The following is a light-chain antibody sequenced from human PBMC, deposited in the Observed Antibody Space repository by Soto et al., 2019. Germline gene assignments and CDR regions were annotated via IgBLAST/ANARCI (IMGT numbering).Light chain of an antibody. CDR1: QSVLYNSNNKNY. J-gene: IGKJ4*01. Sequence: DIVMTQSPDSLAVSLGERATINCKSSQSVLYNSNNKNYLAWYQQKPGQPPKLLFYWASARESGVPDRFSGSGSXXDFXLTXXSLXAEXXXXXHCQQYYVIPVTFGGGTKVEIK. V-gene: IGKV4-1*01. CDR2: WAS. CDR3: QQYYVIPVT.